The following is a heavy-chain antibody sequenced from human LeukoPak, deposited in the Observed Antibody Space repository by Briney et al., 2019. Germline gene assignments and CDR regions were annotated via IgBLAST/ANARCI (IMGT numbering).Heavy chain of an antibody. CDR2: IYYSGST. D-gene: IGHD1-20*01. V-gene: IGHV4-59*08. CDR3: ATRITGTAGRMDV. J-gene: IGHJ6*02. Sequence: SETLSLTCTVSGGSIGSYYWSWIRQPPGKGLEWIGYIYYSGSTNYNPSLKSRVTISVDTSKNQFSLKLSSVTAADTAVYYCATRITGTAGRMDVWGQGTTVTVSS. CDR1: GGSIGSYY.